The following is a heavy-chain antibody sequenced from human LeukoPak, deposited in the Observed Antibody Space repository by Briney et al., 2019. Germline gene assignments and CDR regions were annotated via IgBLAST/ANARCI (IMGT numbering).Heavy chain of an antibody. D-gene: IGHD4-17*01. Sequence: GGSLSLSCAASRFSFISYGMHWVRQAPGKGLEWVGVISDDGRNKKYADSVKGRFTISRDNSKDTLYLQMNSLRDEDTAVYYCAKRPSDYGDCVTYFDYWGQGTLVTVSS. V-gene: IGHV3-30*18. CDR1: RFSFISYG. CDR2: ISDDGRNK. J-gene: IGHJ4*02. CDR3: AKRPSDYGDCVTYFDY.